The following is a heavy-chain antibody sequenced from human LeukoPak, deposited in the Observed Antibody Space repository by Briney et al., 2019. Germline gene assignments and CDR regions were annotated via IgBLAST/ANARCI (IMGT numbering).Heavy chain of an antibody. CDR1: GFTFSSYW. CDR2: IKQEGSEK. D-gene: IGHD3-10*01. V-gene: IGHV3-7*03. Sequence: GGSLRLSCAASGFTFSSYWMGWVRQAPGKGLEWVANIKQEGSEKYYVDSVKGRFTISRDNAKNSLYLQMNSLRAEDTAVYYCARVAVGYYGSGSPLYYYYGMDVWGKGTTVTVSS. CDR3: ARVAVGYYGSGSPLYYYYGMDV. J-gene: IGHJ6*04.